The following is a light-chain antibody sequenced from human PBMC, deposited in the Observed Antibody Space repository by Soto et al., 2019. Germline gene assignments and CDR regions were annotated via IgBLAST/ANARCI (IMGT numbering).Light chain of an antibody. CDR1: SSDVGSYDF. Sequence: QSVLTQPASVSGSPGQSITISCTGTSSDVGSYDFVSWFQRPPGKAPKLMIYEVNRRPSGISNRFSGSKSGDTASLTISGLQAEDEADYYCCSYAGGSILVFGGGTKLTVL. CDR2: EVN. J-gene: IGLJ3*02. CDR3: CSYAGGSILV. V-gene: IGLV2-23*02.